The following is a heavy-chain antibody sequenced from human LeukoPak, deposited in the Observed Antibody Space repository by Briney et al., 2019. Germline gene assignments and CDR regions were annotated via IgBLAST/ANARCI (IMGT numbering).Heavy chain of an antibody. V-gene: IGHV3-23*01. CDR1: GFTFSSYA. CDR3: AKDFGTSGYDSLFGF. J-gene: IGHJ4*02. CDR2: ISGSGGSA. Sequence: GGSLRLSCAASGFTFSSYAMSWVRQAPGKGLEWVSAISGSGGSAYYADFVKGRFTISRDNSKNTLYLQMNSLRAEDTAVYYCAKDFGTSGYDSLFGFWGQGTLVTVSS. D-gene: IGHD5-12*01.